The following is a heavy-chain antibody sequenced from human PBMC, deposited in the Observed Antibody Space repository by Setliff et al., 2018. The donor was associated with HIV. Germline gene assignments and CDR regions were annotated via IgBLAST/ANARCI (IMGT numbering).Heavy chain of an antibody. CDR1: GPSINIHY. CDR2: IYSTGST. CDR3: AKGAGFYGDYTFDH. J-gene: IGHJ4*02. V-gene: IGHV4-59*11. Sequence: KTSETLSLTCTVSGPSINIHYWSWIRQSPGKGFERIGYIYSTGSTNYNPSLQSRVTISMVASRNQFSLKVTSVTAADTAVYYCAKGAGFYGDYTFDHWGQGRQVTVSS. D-gene: IGHD4-17*01.